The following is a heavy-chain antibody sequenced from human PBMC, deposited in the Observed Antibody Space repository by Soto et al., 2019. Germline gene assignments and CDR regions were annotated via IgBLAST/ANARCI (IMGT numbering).Heavy chain of an antibody. D-gene: IGHD5-18*01. CDR2: LYSAGNT. CDR3: ARGHAYSHGYSYYFDY. Sequence: GGSLRLSCAASGFTVSSNFMSWVRQAPGKGLEWVSSLYSAGNTFYGDSVKGRFTVSRDNSKNTVYLQMDSLGAEDTAMYFCARGHAYSHGYSYYFDYWGQGXLVTVYS. V-gene: IGHV3-53*01. J-gene: IGHJ4*02. CDR1: GFTVSSNF.